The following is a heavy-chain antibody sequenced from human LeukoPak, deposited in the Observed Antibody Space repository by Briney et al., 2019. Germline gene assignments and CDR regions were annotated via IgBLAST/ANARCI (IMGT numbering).Heavy chain of an antibody. J-gene: IGHJ3*02. CDR3: ARDGAMITFGGVIEHDAFDI. Sequence: GASVKVSCKASGYTFTSYDINWVRQATGQGLEWMGGIIPIFGTANYAQKFQGRVTITADEPTSTAYMELSSLRSEDTAVYYCARDGAMITFGGVIEHDAFDIWGQGTMVTVSS. CDR1: GYTFTSYD. CDR2: IIPIFGTA. V-gene: IGHV1-69*13. D-gene: IGHD3-16*02.